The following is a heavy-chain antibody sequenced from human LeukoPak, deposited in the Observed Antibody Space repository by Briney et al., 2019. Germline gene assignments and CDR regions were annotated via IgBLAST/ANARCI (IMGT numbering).Heavy chain of an antibody. CDR2: IYYSGST. Sequence: PSQTLSLTCTVSGGSISSGGYYWSWIRQHPGKGLEWIGYIYYSGSTYYNPSLKSRVTIPVDTSKNQFSLKLSSVTAADTAVYYCARALYGDYYYYYGMDVWGQGTTVTVSS. CDR1: GGSISSGGYY. V-gene: IGHV4-31*03. J-gene: IGHJ6*02. D-gene: IGHD4-17*01. CDR3: ARALYGDYYYYYGMDV.